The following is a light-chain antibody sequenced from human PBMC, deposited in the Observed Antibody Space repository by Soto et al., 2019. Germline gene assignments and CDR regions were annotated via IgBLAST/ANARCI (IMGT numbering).Light chain of an antibody. CDR2: GAS. CDR1: QGVSRK. V-gene: IGKV3-15*01. J-gene: IGKJ1*01. CDR3: QQYNNWPTWT. Sequence: EIVMTQSPATLSVAPGERVPLSCRASQGVSRKLAWYQQKPGQAPRLLIYGASTRATGIPARFSGSGSETEFTLTISSLQAEDSAVYFCQQYNNWPTWTFGQGTKVDIK.